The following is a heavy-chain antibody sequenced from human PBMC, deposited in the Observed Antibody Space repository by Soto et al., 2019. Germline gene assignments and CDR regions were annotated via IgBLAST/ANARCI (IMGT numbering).Heavy chain of an antibody. CDR1: GFTFSSYW. CDR2: ISSDGSST. Sequence: EVQLVESGGGLVQPGGSLRVSCAASGFTFSSYWMHWVRQAPGKGLVWVSRISSDGSSTSYADSVKGRFTISRDNAKNTLYLQMTSLRAEETAIYYCARRGAVAGLHYWGQGTLVTVSS. CDR3: ARRGAVAGLHY. J-gene: IGHJ4*02. D-gene: IGHD6-19*01. V-gene: IGHV3-74*01.